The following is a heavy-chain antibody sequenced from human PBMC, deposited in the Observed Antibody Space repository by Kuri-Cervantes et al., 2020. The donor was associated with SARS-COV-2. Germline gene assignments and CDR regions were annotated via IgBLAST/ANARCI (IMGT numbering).Heavy chain of an antibody. D-gene: IGHD3-3*01. CDR1: GGSISSGDYY. V-gene: IGHV4-30-4*08. Sequence: SETLSLTCTVSGGSISSGDYYWSWIRQPPGKGLEWIGYIYYSGSTYYNPSLKSRVTISVDTSKNQFSLKLSSVTAADTAVYYCARDRTRDYDFWSGYYTMGGYYYYYMDVWGKGTTVTVSS. J-gene: IGHJ6*03. CDR3: ARDRTRDYDFWSGYYTMGGYYYYYMDV. CDR2: IYYSGST.